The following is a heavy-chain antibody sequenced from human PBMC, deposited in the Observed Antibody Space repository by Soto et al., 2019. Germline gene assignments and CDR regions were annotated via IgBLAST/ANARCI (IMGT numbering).Heavy chain of an antibody. J-gene: IGHJ3*02. D-gene: IGHD3-16*01. Sequence: GGSLRLSCAASGFTFSSYGMHWVRQAPGKGLEWVAVISYDGSNKYYADSVKGRFTISRDNSKNTLYLQMNSLRAEDTAVYYCAKDPSAGERWLALDIWGQGTMVTVSS. CDR1: GFTFSSYG. CDR2: ISYDGSNK. CDR3: AKDPSAGERWLALDI. V-gene: IGHV3-30*18.